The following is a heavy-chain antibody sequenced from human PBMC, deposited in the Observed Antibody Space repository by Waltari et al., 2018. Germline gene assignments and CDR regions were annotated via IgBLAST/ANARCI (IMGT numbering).Heavy chain of an antibody. D-gene: IGHD3-3*01. CDR3: ARDLSRFLEWLNWYFDL. J-gene: IGHJ2*01. CDR1: GFTFSSYA. V-gene: IGHV3-30-3*01. CDR2: ISYDGSNK. Sequence: QVQLVESGGGVVQPGRSLRLSCAASGFTFSSYAMHWVRQAPGTGLEWVAVISYDGSNKYYADSVKGRFTISRDNSKNTLYLQMNSLRAEDTAVYYCARDLSRFLEWLNWYFDLWGRGTLVTVSS.